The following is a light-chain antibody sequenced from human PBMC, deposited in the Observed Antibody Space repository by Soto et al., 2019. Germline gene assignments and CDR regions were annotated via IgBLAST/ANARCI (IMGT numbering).Light chain of an antibody. CDR3: QHYGSSRT. CDR2: GAS. V-gene: IGKV3-20*01. CDR1: QSVSSN. J-gene: IGKJ1*01. Sequence: EIFVTQSPATLSLSRWEIATLSCRASQSVSSNLAWYQQKPGQAPRLLIYGASSRATGIPDRFSGSGSGPDFTLTISRLEPEDFAVYFCQHYGSSRTFGQGTKVDIK.